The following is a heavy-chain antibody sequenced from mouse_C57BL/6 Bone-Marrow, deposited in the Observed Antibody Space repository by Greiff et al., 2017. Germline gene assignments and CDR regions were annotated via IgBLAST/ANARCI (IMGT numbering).Heavy chain of an antibody. D-gene: IGHD3-1*01. V-gene: IGHV1-15*01. CDR2: IDPETGGT. CDR3: TRGGLDYYAMDY. CDR1: GYTFTDYE. Sequence: VKLMESGAELVRPGASVTLSCKASGYTFTDYEMHWVKQTPVHGLEWIGAIDPETGGTAYTQKFKGKAILTADKSSSTAYMELRSLTSEDSAVYYCTRGGLDYYAMDYWGQGTSVTVSS. J-gene: IGHJ4*01.